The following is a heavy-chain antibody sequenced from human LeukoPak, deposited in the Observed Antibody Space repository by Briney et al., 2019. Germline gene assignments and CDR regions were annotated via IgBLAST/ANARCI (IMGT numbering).Heavy chain of an antibody. Sequence: GGSLRLSCAASGFTFSSYAMSWVRQAPGKGLEWVSGISWNSGSIGYADSVKGRFTIFRDNAKNSLYLQMNSLRAEDTALYYCAKVEFRSSSGWYYFDYWGQGTLVTVSS. V-gene: IGHV3-9*01. CDR1: GFTFSSYA. D-gene: IGHD6-19*01. CDR2: ISWNSGSI. CDR3: AKVEFRSSSGWYYFDY. J-gene: IGHJ4*02.